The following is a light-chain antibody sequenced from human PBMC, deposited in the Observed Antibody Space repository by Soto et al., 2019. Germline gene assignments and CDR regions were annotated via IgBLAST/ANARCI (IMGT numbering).Light chain of an antibody. CDR2: EGS. CDR1: SSDVGSYNL. CDR3: CSYAGSRSFVV. Sequence: SVLTQPASVSGSPGQSITISCTGTSSDVGSYNLVSWYQQHPGKAPKLIIYEGSKRPSGVSNRFSGSKSGNTASLTISGLQAEDEADYYCCSYAGSRSFVVFGGGTKLTVL. J-gene: IGLJ2*01. V-gene: IGLV2-23*03.